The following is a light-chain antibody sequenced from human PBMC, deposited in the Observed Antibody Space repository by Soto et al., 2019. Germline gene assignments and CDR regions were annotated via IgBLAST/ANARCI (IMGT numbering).Light chain of an antibody. CDR1: QSVSSY. CDR2: DAS. Sequence: EIVLTQSPATLSLSPGERATLSCRASQSVSSYLAWYQQKPGQAPRLLIDDASNRATDIPARFSGSGSGTDFTVTISSLEPEDFAVYYCQQRSNWPITFGQGTRLEIK. J-gene: IGKJ5*01. V-gene: IGKV3-11*01. CDR3: QQRSNWPIT.